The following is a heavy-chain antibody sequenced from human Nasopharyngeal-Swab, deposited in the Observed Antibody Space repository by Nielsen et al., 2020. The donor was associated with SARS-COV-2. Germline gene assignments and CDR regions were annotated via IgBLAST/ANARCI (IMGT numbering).Heavy chain of an antibody. Sequence: ASVKVSYKASGYTFTNYGFTWVRQAPGQGLEWIGWISAYDGNTNYAQKLQDRVTLTTDTSTRTAYMELRSLRSDDTAVYYCARAIVAVSAAIWNYYYHCYMDVWGKGTTVTVSS. D-gene: IGHD2-2*01. CDR2: ISAYDGNT. J-gene: IGHJ6*03. CDR3: ARAIVAVSAAIWNYYYHCYMDV. V-gene: IGHV1-18*04. CDR1: GYTFTNYG.